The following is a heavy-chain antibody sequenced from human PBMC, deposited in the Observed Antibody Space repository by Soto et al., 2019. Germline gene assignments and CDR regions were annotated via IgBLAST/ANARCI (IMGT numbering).Heavy chain of an antibody. V-gene: IGHV4-4*02. CDR3: ARLNRDYYYYGMDV. Sequence: PSLTCAVSGDPISSSKWWTWVRQTPGKGLEWIGKIDQNGITNYNPSLESRVTILKDNSKNQLSLKLTSVTAVDSAVYYCARLNRDYYYYGMDVWGQGATVTVSS. J-gene: IGHJ6*02. CDR2: IDQNGIT. CDR1: GDPISSSKW.